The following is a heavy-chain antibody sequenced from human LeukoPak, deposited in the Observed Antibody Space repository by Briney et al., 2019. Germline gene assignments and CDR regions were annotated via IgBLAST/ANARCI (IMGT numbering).Heavy chain of an antibody. J-gene: IGHJ4*02. D-gene: IGHD5-18*01. CDR1: GYTFSSYT. Sequence: ASVKVSCKTSGYTFSSYTITWVRQAPGQGLQWMGWINTNTGNPTYAQGFTGRYVFSLDTSVSTAYLQISGLTADDTAVYFCGRDPRLGIRGYTYGYIEYWGQGTLVTVSS. CDR3: GRDPRLGIRGYTYGYIEY. CDR2: INTNTGNP. V-gene: IGHV7-4-1*02.